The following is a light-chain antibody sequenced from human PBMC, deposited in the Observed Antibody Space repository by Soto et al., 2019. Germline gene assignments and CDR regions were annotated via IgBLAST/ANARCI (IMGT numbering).Light chain of an antibody. CDR1: SSNIGAGYD. CDR2: GNS. Sequence: QPVLTQPPSVSGAPGQRVTISCTGSSSNIGAGYDVPWYQQLPGTAPKLLIYGNSNRPSGVPDRFSGSKSGTSASLAITGLQAEDEADYYCQSYDSSLSGVVFGGGTKLTV. CDR3: QSYDSSLSGVV. V-gene: IGLV1-40*01. J-gene: IGLJ2*01.